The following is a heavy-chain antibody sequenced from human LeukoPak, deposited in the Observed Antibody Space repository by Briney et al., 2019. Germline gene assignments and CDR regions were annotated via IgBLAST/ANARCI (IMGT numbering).Heavy chain of an antibody. CDR2: ISYDGSNK. CDR3: AKEDLAYCGGDCYPTLDY. J-gene: IGHJ4*02. Sequence: PGGSLRLSCAASGFTFSNYAMHWVRQAPGKGLEWVAVISYDGSNKYYADSVKGRFTISRDNSKNTLYLQMNSLRAEDTAVYYCAKEDLAYCGGDCYPTLDYWGQGTLVTVSS. CDR1: GFTFSNYA. V-gene: IGHV3-30*04. D-gene: IGHD2-21*02.